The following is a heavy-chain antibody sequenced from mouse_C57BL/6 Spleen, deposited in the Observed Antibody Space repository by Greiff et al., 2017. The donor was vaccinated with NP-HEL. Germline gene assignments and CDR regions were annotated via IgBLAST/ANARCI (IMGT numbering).Heavy chain of an antibody. CDR1: GYTFPSYW. Sequence: VQLQQSGAALVKPESSVQVSCQASGYTFPSYWLRWVTQRPGQGLEWIVRLPPSDSDTNYNQKFKGKATLTVDKSSSTAYMQLSSLTSEDSAVYCCAIGGNFWYFDVWGTGTTVTVSS. CDR3: AIGGNFWYFDV. CDR2: LPPSDSDT. J-gene: IGHJ1*03. D-gene: IGHD2-1*01. V-gene: IGHV1-74*01.